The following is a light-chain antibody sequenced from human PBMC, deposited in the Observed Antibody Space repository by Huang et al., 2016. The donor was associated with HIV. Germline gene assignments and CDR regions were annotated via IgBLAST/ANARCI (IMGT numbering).Light chain of an antibody. J-gene: IGKJ4*01. CDR1: QSIINN. CDR2: GAA. V-gene: IGKV3-15*01. Sequence: EIVLTQSPATLSLSPGERDALSCRATQSIINNLACYQQKAGQSPRLLLYGAATRATGIPARFRGSGSGTDFTLTISSLQSEDFAVYYCQQYNNWPPLLTFGGGTKVEIK. CDR3: QQYNNWPPLLT.